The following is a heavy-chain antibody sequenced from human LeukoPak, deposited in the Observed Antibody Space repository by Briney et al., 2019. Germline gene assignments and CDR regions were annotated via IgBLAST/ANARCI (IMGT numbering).Heavy chain of an antibody. CDR1: GGSFSGYY. CDR2: INHSGST. Sequence: SETLSLTCAVYGGSFSGYYWSWIRQPPGKGLEWIGEINHSGSTNYNPSLKSRVTISVDTSKNQFSLKLSSVTAADTAVYYCARGDYYGSGSLFDYWGQGTLVTVSS. CDR3: ARGDYYGSGSLFDY. D-gene: IGHD3-10*01. V-gene: IGHV4-34*01. J-gene: IGHJ4*02.